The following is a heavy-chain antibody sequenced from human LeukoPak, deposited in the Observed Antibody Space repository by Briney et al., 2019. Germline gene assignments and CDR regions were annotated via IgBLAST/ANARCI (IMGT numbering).Heavy chain of an antibody. D-gene: IGHD3-3*01. V-gene: IGHV4-31*03. CDR1: GGPISSGGYY. CDR3: ARALGNTYYDFWSGYYPDAFDI. J-gene: IGHJ3*02. Sequence: SQTLSLTCTVSGGPISSGGYYWSWIRQHPGKGLEWIGYIYYSGSTYYNPSLKSRVTISVDTSKNQFSLKLSSVTAADTAVYYCARALGNTYYDFWSGYYPDAFDIWGQGTMVTVSS. CDR2: IYYSGST.